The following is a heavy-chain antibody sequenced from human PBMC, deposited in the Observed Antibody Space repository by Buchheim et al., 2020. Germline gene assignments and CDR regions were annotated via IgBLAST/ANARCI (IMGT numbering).Heavy chain of an antibody. J-gene: IGHJ6*02. Sequence: QVQLVESGGGVVQPGRSLRLSCAASGFTFSSYAMHWVRQAPGKGLEWVAVISYDGSNKYYADSVKGRFTISRDNSKNTLYLQMNSLRAEDTAVYYCARGRYDSSGYYYYYYGMDVWGQGTT. V-gene: IGHV3-30-3*01. CDR3: ARGRYDSSGYYYYYYGMDV. D-gene: IGHD3-22*01. CDR1: GFTFSSYA. CDR2: ISYDGSNK.